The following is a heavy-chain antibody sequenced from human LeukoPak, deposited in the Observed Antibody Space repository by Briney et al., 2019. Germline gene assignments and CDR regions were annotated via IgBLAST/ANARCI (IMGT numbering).Heavy chain of an antibody. Sequence: GGSLRLSCEASGFPFTNFAMSWVRQAPGKGLEWIADTAGSDGTTHYADSVKGRFTISRHNSKNTLYLQMNSLRAEDTAVYYCATREVVPAAMVAFDIWGQGTMVTVSS. V-gene: IGHV3-23*01. CDR1: GFPFTNFA. CDR2: TAGSDGTT. J-gene: IGHJ3*02. D-gene: IGHD2-2*01. CDR3: ATREVVPAAMVAFDI.